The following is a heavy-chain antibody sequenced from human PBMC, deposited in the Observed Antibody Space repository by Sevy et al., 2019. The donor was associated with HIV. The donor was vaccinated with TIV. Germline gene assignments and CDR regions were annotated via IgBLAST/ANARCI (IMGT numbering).Heavy chain of an antibody. CDR2: IRNDGNNK. J-gene: IGHJ4*02. Sequence: GGSLRLSCAASGFIFSNYAMHWVRQAPGKGLEWVAFIRNDGNNKYYIDSVKGRFTISGDNSKNTVFLQMNSLRADDTAMYCCAKESGYAYGHDYWGQGTLVTVSS. CDR1: GFIFSNYA. CDR3: AKESGYAYGHDY. V-gene: IGHV3-30*02. D-gene: IGHD5-18*01.